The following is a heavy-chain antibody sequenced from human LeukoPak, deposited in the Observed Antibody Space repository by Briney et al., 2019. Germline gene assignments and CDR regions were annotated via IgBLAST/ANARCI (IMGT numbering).Heavy chain of an antibody. V-gene: IGHV1-69*13. CDR1: GGTFHNYA. CDR2: IIPIFGTT. Sequence: SVKVSCTPSGGTFHNYAFGWVRQAPGQGLEWVGGIIPIFGTTYSAPKFQGRVTITADESTTTLYMELRSLKADDTAVYFCARERGDYTVGNWFGPWGPGTLVIVSS. D-gene: IGHD4-11*01. CDR3: ARERGDYTVGNWFGP. J-gene: IGHJ5*02.